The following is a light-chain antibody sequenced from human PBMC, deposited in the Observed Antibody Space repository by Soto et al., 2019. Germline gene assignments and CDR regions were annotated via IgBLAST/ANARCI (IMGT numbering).Light chain of an antibody. V-gene: IGLV1-44*01. Sequence: QAVVTQPPSASGTPGQRVTISCSGSSSNIGSNTVNWYQQLPGTAPKLLIYSNNQRPSGVPDRFSGSKSGTSASLAISGLQSEDDADYYCAAWDDSLNGYVFGTGNKLTV. J-gene: IGLJ1*01. CDR1: SSNIGSNT. CDR2: SNN. CDR3: AAWDDSLNGYV.